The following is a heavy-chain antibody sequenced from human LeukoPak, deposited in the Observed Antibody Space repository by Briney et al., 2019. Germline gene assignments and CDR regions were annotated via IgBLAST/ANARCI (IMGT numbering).Heavy chain of an antibody. CDR2: IIPIFGTA. Sequence: SVKVSCKASGYTFTSYAISWVRQAPGQGLEWMGRIIPIFGTANYAQKFQGRVTITTDESTSTAYMELSSLRSEDTAVYYCAILRWGGNPLDAFDIWGQGTMVTVSS. CDR3: AILRWGGNPLDAFDI. CDR1: GYTFTSYA. J-gene: IGHJ3*02. V-gene: IGHV1-69*05. D-gene: IGHD4-23*01.